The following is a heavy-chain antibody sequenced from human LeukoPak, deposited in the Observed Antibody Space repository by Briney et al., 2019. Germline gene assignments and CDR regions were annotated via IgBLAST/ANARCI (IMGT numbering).Heavy chain of an antibody. CDR2: TNPNSGNT. V-gene: IGHV1-8*01. CDR3: ARAGSGYSSSWYGNDY. Sequence: ASVKVSCKASGYTFTSYDINWVRQATGQGLEWMGWTNPNSGNTGYAQKFQGRVTMTRNTSISTAYMELSSLRSEDTAVYYCARAGSGYSSSWYGNDYWGQGTLVTVSS. J-gene: IGHJ4*02. CDR1: GYTFTSYD. D-gene: IGHD6-13*01.